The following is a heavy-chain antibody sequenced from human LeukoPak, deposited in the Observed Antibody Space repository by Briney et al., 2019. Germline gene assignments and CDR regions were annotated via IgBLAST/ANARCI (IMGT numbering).Heavy chain of an antibody. V-gene: IGHV4-34*01. J-gene: IGHJ5*02. CDR2: INHSGST. Sequence: SETLSLTCAVYGGSFSGYYWSWIRQPPGKGLEWIGEINHSGSTNYNPSLKSRVTISVDTSKNQFSLKLSSVTAADTAVYYCARLLGIWSGYYKNWFDPWGQGTLVTVSS. D-gene: IGHD3-3*01. CDR3: ARLLGIWSGYYKNWFDP. CDR1: GGSFSGYY.